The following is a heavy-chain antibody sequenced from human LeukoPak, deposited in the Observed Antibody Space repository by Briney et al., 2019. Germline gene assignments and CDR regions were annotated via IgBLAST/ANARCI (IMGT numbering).Heavy chain of an antibody. Sequence: GGSLRLSCAASGFIVSSNYMSWVRQAPGKGLEWVSVIYSGGSTYYADSVKGRFTISRDNSKNTLYLQMNSLRVEDTAVYYCARVEWLLLRDDWGQGTLVTVSS. CDR2: IYSGGST. V-gene: IGHV3-66*01. D-gene: IGHD3-22*01. J-gene: IGHJ4*02. CDR1: GFIVSSNY. CDR3: ARVEWLLLRDD.